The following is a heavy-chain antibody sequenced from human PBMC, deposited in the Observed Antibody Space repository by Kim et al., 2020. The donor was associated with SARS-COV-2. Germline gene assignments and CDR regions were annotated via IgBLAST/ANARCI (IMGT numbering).Heavy chain of an antibody. V-gene: IGHV3-33*08. J-gene: IGHJ6*02. CDR1: GFTFSSYG. CDR2: IWYDGSNK. Sequence: GGSLRLSCAASGFTFSSYGMHWVRQAPGKGLEWVAVIWYDGSNKYYADSVKGRFTISRDNSKNTLYLQMNSLRAGDTAVYSCARVEATIRNYYYGMDVWGQGTTVTVSS. CDR3: ARVEATIRNYYYGMDV. D-gene: IGHD5-12*01.